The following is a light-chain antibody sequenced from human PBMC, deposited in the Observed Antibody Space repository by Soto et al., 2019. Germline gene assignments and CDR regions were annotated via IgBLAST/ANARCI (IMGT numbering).Light chain of an antibody. CDR3: CSYAGSNYV. CDR1: SSDVGGYNY. V-gene: IGLV2-8*01. J-gene: IGLJ1*01. Sequence: QSVLTQPPSASGSPGQSVTISCTGTSSDVGGYNYVSWYQQHPGKAPKLMFYEVSKRPSGVPDRFSGSKSGNTASLTVSGLQAEDEADYYCCSYAGSNYVFGTGTKVTVL. CDR2: EVS.